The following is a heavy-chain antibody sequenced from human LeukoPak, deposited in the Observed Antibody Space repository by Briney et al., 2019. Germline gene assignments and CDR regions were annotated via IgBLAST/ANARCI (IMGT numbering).Heavy chain of an antibody. J-gene: IGHJ4*02. D-gene: IGHD6-19*01. CDR2: ISTYNGNT. V-gene: IGHV1-18*01. Sequence: ASVKVSFKASGYTFTSYGITWVRQAPGQGLEWMGWISTYNGNTKYAQNLQGRVTMTRDTSTSTVHMQLSSLTSEDSAVYYCARGSSTAVAGPLEYWGQGTLVTVSS. CDR3: ARGSSTAVAGPLEY. CDR1: GYTFTSYG.